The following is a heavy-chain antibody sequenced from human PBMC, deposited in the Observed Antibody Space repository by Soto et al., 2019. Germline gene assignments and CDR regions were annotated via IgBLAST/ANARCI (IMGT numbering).Heavy chain of an antibody. CDR1: SGSISSYY. CDR3: ARGHYDYWSGSFATIDY. J-gene: IGHJ4*02. Sequence: PSETLSLTCTVSSGSISSYYWSWIRQPPGKGLEWIGYIHYSGSTKYNPSLKSRVTISADTSKNQFSLKLSSVTAADTAVYYCARGHYDYWSGSFATIDYWGQATQVTVSS. CDR2: IHYSGST. D-gene: IGHD3-3*01. V-gene: IGHV4-59*08.